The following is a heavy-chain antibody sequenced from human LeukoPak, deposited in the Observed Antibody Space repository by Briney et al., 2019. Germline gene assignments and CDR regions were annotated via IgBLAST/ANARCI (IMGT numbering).Heavy chain of an antibody. J-gene: IGHJ4*02. CDR1: GGTFSNSA. CDR2: IIRLFGTA. D-gene: IGHD1-1*01. V-gene: IGHV1-69*05. CDR3: ATEGFGRSYNN. Sequence: GSSVKVSCKASGGTFSNSAISWVRQAPGQGLEWMGGIIRLFGTADYAQKFQDRVSITTDESTSTAFMELSSLRSEDTAVYYCATEGFGRSYNNWGQGSLVTVSS.